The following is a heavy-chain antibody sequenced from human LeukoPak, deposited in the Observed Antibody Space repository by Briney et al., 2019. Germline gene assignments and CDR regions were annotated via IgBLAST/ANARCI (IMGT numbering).Heavy chain of an antibody. D-gene: IGHD2-15*01. CDR1: GGSISNYY. J-gene: IGHJ4*02. Sequence: PSETLPLTCTVSGGSISNYYWSWVRQPPGKGLEWLGYIYYSGSTNYNPSLKSRVTISVDTSKNQFSLKLSSVTAADTAVYYCARVTLSASFDYWGQGTLVTVSS. CDR3: ARVTLSASFDY. V-gene: IGHV4-59*01. CDR2: IYYSGST.